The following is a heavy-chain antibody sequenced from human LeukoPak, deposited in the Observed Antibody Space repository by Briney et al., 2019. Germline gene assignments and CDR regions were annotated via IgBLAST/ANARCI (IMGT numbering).Heavy chain of an antibody. J-gene: IGHJ4*02. CDR1: GVSIRSGSYY. D-gene: IGHD2-21*01. Sequence: PSETLSLTCNVSGVSIRSGSYYWSWIRQPAGKGLEWIGRIYTSGTTNYNPSLKSRVTISVGTSKNQFSLKLSSVTAADTAVYYCARAGSVLWWGTLSQLDYWGQGTLVTVSS. V-gene: IGHV4-61*02. CDR3: ARAGSVLWWGTLSQLDY. CDR2: IYTSGTT.